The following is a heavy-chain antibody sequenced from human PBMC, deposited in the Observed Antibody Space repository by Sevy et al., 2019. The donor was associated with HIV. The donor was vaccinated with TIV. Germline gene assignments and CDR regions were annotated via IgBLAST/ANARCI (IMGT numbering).Heavy chain of an antibody. J-gene: IGHJ4*02. CDR3: AGENAWGRGYS. CDR1: GGSITSLY. CDR2: IYYNGHT. D-gene: IGHD1-26*01. Sequence: SETLSLTCTVSGGSITSLYWNWIRQPPGKGLEWIGNIYYNGHTNYNPSLKSRLTLSLDTSKNQFSLRLSSVTAADTAMYYCAGENAWGRGYSWGQGTLVTVSS. V-gene: IGHV4-59*08.